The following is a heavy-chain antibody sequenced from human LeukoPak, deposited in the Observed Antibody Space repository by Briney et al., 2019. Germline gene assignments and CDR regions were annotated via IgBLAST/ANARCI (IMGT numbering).Heavy chain of an antibody. V-gene: IGHV4-59*01. CDR2: IDYSGST. CDR3: AREAWVSGDSKYRYYGIDV. Sequence: SETLSLTCTVSGGSISSYYWSWIRQPPGKGLEWIGYIDYSGSTNYTPSLKSRVTISVDTSKNQFSLKLSSVTAADTALYYCAREAWVSGDSKYRYYGIDVWGQGTTVTVSS. CDR1: GGSISSYY. J-gene: IGHJ6*02. D-gene: IGHD4-17*01.